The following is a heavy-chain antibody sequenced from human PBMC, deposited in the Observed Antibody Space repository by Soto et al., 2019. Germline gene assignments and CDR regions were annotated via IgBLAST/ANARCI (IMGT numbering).Heavy chain of an antibody. V-gene: IGHV4-39*01. Sequence: SETLSLTCSVSGGSTSDKSYFWGWVRQSPGKGLEWIGSVYYSGSSYYNPSLKSRVAISVDTSKNQFSLKLRSVTAADTAVYFCARQRLLRLKPDFDIWGLGTLVTVSS. CDR3: ARQRLLRLKPDFDI. CDR2: VYYSGSS. J-gene: IGHJ4*02. D-gene: IGHD2-21*02. CDR1: GGSTSDKSYF.